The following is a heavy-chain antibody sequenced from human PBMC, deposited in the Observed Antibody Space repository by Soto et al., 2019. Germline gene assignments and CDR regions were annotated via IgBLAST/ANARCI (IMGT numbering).Heavy chain of an antibody. J-gene: IGHJ6*02. CDR1: GFMFDDYA. CDR3: ARDGYCVSTTCYFLPDV. D-gene: IGHD2-2*03. V-gene: IGHV3-48*02. Sequence: PGGSLRLSCAASGFMFDDYAMHWVRQAPGKGLEWVSYISCISSTIYYADSVKGRFTISRDNAKNSLYLQMNSLRDEDTAVYYCARDGYCVSTTCYFLPDVWGPGTTVTVSS. CDR2: ISCISSTI.